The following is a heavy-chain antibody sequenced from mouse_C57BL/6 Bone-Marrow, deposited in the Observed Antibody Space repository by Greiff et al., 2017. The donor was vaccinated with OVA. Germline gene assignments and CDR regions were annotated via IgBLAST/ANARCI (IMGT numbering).Heavy chain of an antibody. CDR1: GYSITSGYY. J-gene: IGHJ3*01. D-gene: IGHD1-1*01. Sequence: EVQLQESGPGLVKPSQSLSLTCSVTGYSITSGYYWNWIRQFPGNKLEWMGYISYDGSNNYNPSLKNRISITRDTSKNQFFLKLNSVTTEDTATYYCARGGIYYYGSTNPFAYWGQGTLVTVSA. V-gene: IGHV3-6*01. CDR3: ARGGIYYYGSTNPFAY. CDR2: ISYDGSN.